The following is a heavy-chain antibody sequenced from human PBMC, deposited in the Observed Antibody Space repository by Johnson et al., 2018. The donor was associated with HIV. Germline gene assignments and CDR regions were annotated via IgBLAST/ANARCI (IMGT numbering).Heavy chain of an antibody. J-gene: IGHJ3*02. CDR3: ARALPRYDAFDI. CDR2: INWNGGST. V-gene: IGHV3-20*04. D-gene: IGHD1-14*01. Sequence: VQLVESGGGVVQPGRSLRLSCTASGFTFDDHDMSWVRQLPGKGLEWVSGINWNGGSTGYAGSVKGRFTISRDNSKNTLYLQMNSLGAEDTAVYYCARALPRYDAFDIWGQGTMVTVSS. CDR1: GFTFDDHD.